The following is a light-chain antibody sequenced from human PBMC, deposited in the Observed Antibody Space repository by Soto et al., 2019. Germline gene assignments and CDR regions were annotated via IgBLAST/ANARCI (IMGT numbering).Light chain of an antibody. CDR1: SSDVGLYDY. Sequence: SGLTQPPSASGSPGQSVTRSGTGTSSDVGLYDYVSWYQQHPGKVPKLLIYEVTQRPSGVPDRFSGSKSGNTASLTVSGLQAEDEADYYCSSYGGNSNYVFGTGTKVTVL. J-gene: IGLJ1*01. CDR2: EVT. CDR3: SSYGGNSNYV. V-gene: IGLV2-8*01.